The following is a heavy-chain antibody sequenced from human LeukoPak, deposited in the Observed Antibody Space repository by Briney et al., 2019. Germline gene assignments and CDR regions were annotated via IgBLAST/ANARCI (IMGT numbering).Heavy chain of an antibody. J-gene: IGHJ3*02. V-gene: IGHV4-4*02. CDR2: IYHIGNT. D-gene: IGHD3-22*01. CDR1: GGSISSNNW. Sequence: PSETLSLTCAVSGGSISSNNWWSWVRQPPGKGLEWIGEIYHIGNTNYNPSLKSRVTISVDKSNNQFSLKLNSVTAADTAVYYCARRHTYYYDSSGYPLDAFDIWGQGTMVTVSS. CDR3: ARRHTYYYDSSGYPLDAFDI.